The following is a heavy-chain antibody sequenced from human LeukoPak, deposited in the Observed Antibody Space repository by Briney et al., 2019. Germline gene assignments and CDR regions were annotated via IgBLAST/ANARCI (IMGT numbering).Heavy chain of an antibody. CDR3: AKDRQLATDDLDY. CDR2: IQYDGTNK. Sequence: GRSLRLSCAASGFNFSTFGMHWVRQAPGKGLEWVAFIQYDGTNKNYADSMKGRFTVSRDNSKSTLFLQMSSLRADDTAIYYCAKDRQLATDDLDYWGQGTLVTVSS. V-gene: IGHV3-30*18. J-gene: IGHJ4*02. D-gene: IGHD6-6*01. CDR1: GFNFSTFG.